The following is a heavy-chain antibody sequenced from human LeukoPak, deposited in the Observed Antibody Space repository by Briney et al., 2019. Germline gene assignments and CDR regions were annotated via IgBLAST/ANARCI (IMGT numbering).Heavy chain of an antibody. J-gene: IGHJ4*02. D-gene: IGHD6-19*01. CDR3: AKTMAVAGTGFDY. V-gene: IGHV3-30*04. CDR1: GFTFSSYA. Sequence: GRSLRLSCAASGFTFSSYAMHWVRQAPGKGLEWVAVISYDGSNKYYADSVKGRFTISRDNSKNTLYLQMNSLRAEDTAVYYCAKTMAVAGTGFDYWGQGTLVTVSS. CDR2: ISYDGSNK.